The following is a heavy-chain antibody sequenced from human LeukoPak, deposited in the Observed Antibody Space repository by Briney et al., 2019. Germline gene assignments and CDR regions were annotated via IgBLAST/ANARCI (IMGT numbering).Heavy chain of an antibody. D-gene: IGHD1-26*01. CDR3: AREVAYSGSNYGMDV. CDR1: GFTFSSYS. J-gene: IGHJ6*02. V-gene: IGHV3-21*01. CDR2: ISSSSSYI. Sequence: GGSLRLSCAASGFTFSSYSMNWVRQAPGKGLEWVSSISSSSSYIYYADSVKGRFTISRGNAKNSLYLQMNSLRAEDTAVYYCAREVAYSGSNYGMDVWGQGTTVTVSS.